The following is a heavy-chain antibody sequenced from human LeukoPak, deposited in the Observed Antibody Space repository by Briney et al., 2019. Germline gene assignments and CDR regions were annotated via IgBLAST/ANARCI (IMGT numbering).Heavy chain of an antibody. V-gene: IGHV3-33*01. Sequence: GGSLRLSCAASGFTFSSYGMHWVRQAPGKGLEWVAVIWYDGSNKYYADSVKGRFTISRDNSKNTLYLQMNSLRAEDTAVYYCARTHGEYYYDSSGPPDYWGQGTLVTVSP. J-gene: IGHJ4*02. CDR2: IWYDGSNK. D-gene: IGHD3-22*01. CDR1: GFTFSSYG. CDR3: ARTHGEYYYDSSGPPDY.